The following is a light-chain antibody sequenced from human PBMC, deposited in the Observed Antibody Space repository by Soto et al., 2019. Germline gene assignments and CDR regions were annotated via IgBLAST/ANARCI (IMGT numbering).Light chain of an antibody. CDR2: EVS. CDR1: SSDVGGYDY. V-gene: IGLV2-14*01. CDR3: SSYTSSTPYV. J-gene: IGLJ1*01. Sequence: QSVLTQPASVSGSPGQSITISCTGTSSDVGGYDYVSWYQQHPGKAPKLMIYEVSNRPSGVSNRFSGSKSGNTASLTISGLQAEDEADYYCSSYTSSTPYVFGPGKKVTV.